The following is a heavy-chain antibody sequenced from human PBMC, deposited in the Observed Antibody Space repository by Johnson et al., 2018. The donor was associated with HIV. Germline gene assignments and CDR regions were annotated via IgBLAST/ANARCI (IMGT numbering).Heavy chain of an antibody. CDR2: ISSNGGST. D-gene: IGHD6-13*01. V-gene: IGHV3-11*04. CDR3: ARDQRLAAVATDGFDV. J-gene: IGHJ3*01. Sequence: QVQLVESGGGLIPPGRSLRLSCAASGFTFSDYYMRWIRQAPGKGLAWVSYISSNGGSTYYANSVKGRFTISRDNSKNTLYLQMNSLRAEDTAVYYCARDQRLAAVATDGFDVWGQGTMVTVSS. CDR1: GFTFSDYY.